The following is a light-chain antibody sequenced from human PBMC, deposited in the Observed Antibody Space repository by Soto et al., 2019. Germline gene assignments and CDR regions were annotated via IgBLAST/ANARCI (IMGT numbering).Light chain of an antibody. CDR1: SSDVGSYNF. J-gene: IGLJ3*02. CDR2: EVS. V-gene: IGLV2-23*02. Sequence: QSALTQPASVSGSPGQSIIISCTGTSSDVGSYNFVSWYQQHPGKAPKLMIYEVSKRPSGVSNRFSVSKSGNTASLTISGLQPEDEADYYCCSYAGNSGVFGGGTQLTV. CDR3: CSYAGNSGV.